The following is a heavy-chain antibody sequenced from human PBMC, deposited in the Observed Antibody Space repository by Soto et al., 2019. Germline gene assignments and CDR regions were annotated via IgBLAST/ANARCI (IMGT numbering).Heavy chain of an antibody. J-gene: IGHJ6*04. CDR2: IYSGGDT. CDR3: ARKTDSIPSGGDV. Sequence: EVQLVESGGGLVQPGGSLRLSCTASGFAVRHNYMTWVRQAPGNGLEWVSLIYSGGDTAYADSVKGRFTISRHTSQNTLYLQMNSLRAEDPAVYYCARKTDSIPSGGDVWGKGTAVTVSS. CDR1: GFAVRHNY. V-gene: IGHV3-53*04. D-gene: IGHD3-10*01.